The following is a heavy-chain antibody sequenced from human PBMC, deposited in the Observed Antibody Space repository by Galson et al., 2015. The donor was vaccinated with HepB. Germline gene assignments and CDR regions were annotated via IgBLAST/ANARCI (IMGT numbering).Heavy chain of an antibody. CDR2: IWYDGSNK. Sequence: SLRLSCAASGFTFSSYGMHWVRQAPGKGLEWVAVIWYDGSNKYYADSVKGRFTISRDNSKNTLYLQMNSLRAEDTAVYYCAREGPYSSGWLPHYYYYYGMDVWGQGTTVTVSS. CDR3: AREGPYSSGWLPHYYYYYGMDV. J-gene: IGHJ6*02. V-gene: IGHV3-33*01. CDR1: GFTFSSYG. D-gene: IGHD6-19*01.